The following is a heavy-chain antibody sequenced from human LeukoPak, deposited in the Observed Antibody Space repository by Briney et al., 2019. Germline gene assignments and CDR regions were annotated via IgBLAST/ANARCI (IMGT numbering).Heavy chain of an antibody. D-gene: IGHD5-24*01. CDR1: GGSFSGYY. CDR3: ASVEMATIARYYYYYGMDV. CDR2: INHSGST. V-gene: IGHV4-34*01. J-gene: IGHJ6*02. Sequence: SKTLSLTCAVYGGSFSGYYWSWIRQPPGEGLEWIGEINHSGSTNYNPSLKSRVTISVDTSKNQFSLKLSSVTAADTAVYYCASVEMATIARYYYYYGMDVWGQGTTVTVSS.